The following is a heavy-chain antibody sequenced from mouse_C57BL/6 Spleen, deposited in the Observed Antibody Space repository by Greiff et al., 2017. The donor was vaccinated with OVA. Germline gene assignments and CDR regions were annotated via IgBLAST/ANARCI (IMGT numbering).Heavy chain of an antibody. D-gene: IGHD1-1*01. V-gene: IGHV5-4*01. CDR1: GFTFSSYA. Sequence: DVKLVESGGGLVKPGGSLKLSCAASGFTFSSYAMSWVRQTPEKRLEWVATISDGGSYTYYPDNVKGRFTISRDNAKNNLYLQMSHLKSEDTAMYYCARENVVATSYWYFDVWGTGTTVTVSS. CDR3: ARENVVATSYWYFDV. CDR2: ISDGGSYT. J-gene: IGHJ1*03.